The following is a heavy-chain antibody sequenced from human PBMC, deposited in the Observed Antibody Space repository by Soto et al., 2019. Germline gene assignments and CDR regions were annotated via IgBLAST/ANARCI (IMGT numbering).Heavy chain of an antibody. Sequence: QVQLQESGPGLVKPSQTLSLTCTVSGGSISSGEYYWSWIRQPPGKGLEWIGYIYYSGSTYYNPSLKSRVTISVDTSKNQFSLKLSSVTAADTAVYYCARDWGYSSSFGFGNWFDPWGQGTLVTVSS. J-gene: IGHJ5*02. CDR2: IYYSGST. D-gene: IGHD6-6*01. CDR3: ARDWGYSSSFGFGNWFDP. V-gene: IGHV4-30-4*01. CDR1: GGSISSGEYY.